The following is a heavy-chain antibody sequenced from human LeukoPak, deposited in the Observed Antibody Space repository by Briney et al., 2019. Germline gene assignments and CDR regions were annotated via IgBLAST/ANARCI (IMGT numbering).Heavy chain of an antibody. V-gene: IGHV3-49*03. CDR2: IRSKGYGGTA. D-gene: IGHD3-9*01. CDR1: GFTFGDYS. CDR3: TREIRYFDWFQADY. J-gene: IGHJ4*02. Sequence: GGSLRLSGTTSGFTFGDYSMSWFRQAPGKGLGWVGFIRSKGYGGTAEYAASVKGRFTISRDDSNSIAYLQMDSLKTEDTAVYYCTREIRYFDWFQADYWGQGTLVTVSS.